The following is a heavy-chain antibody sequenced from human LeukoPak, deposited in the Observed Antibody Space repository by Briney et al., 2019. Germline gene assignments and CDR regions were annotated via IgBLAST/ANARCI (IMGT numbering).Heavy chain of an antibody. CDR2: ISYDGSNN. CDR3: AIGGRYDSSGYATPFDY. D-gene: IGHD3-22*01. J-gene: IGHJ4*02. Sequence: GGSLRLSCAASGFTFSSYGMHWVRQAPGKGLEWVAFISYDGSNNYYADSVKGRFTISRDNSKNTLYLQMNNLRAEDTAVYYCAIGGRYDSSGYATPFDYWGQGTLVTVSS. CDR1: GFTFSSYG. V-gene: IGHV3-30*02.